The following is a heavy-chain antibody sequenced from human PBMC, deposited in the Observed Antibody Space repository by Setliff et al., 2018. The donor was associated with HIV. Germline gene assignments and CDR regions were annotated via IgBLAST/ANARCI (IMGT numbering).Heavy chain of an antibody. CDR2: INSDGSGT. V-gene: IGHV3-74*01. CDR3: ARDRGRPDSFDI. D-gene: IGHD1-26*01. J-gene: IGHJ3*02. CDR1: GYNFGVYW. Sequence: GGSLRLSCAASGYNFGVYWMHWVRQVPGKGLVWVSHINSDGSGTKYADSVKGRFTMSRDNAKNTLYLQMDSLRAEDTALYFCARDRGRPDSFDIWGQGTMVTVSS.